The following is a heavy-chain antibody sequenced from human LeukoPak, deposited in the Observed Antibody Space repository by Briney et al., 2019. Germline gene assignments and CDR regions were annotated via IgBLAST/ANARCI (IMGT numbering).Heavy chain of an antibody. CDR2: IYYSGTT. D-gene: IGHD6-13*01. Sequence: PSETLSLTCTVSGGSISSYYWSWIRQPPGKGLEWVGYIYYSGTTKYNPSLKSRVSISVDTSKNQFSLKLSSVTAADTAVYYYARGVYIAAAQYAYWGQGTLVTVSS. V-gene: IGHV4-59*01. J-gene: IGHJ4*02. CDR3: ARGVYIAAAQYAY. CDR1: GGSISSYY.